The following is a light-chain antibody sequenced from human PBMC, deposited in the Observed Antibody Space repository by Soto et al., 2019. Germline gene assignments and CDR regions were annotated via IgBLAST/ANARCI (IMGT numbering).Light chain of an antibody. CDR3: QQYGSSRGFT. CDR1: QSVSSSY. J-gene: IGKJ3*01. Sequence: EIVLTQSPGTLSLSPGERATLSCSASQSVSSSYLAWYQQKPGQAPRLLIYGASSRATGIPDRFSGSGSGTDFTLTISRLEPEDFALYYCQQYGSSRGFTFGPGTKVDIK. V-gene: IGKV3-20*01. CDR2: GAS.